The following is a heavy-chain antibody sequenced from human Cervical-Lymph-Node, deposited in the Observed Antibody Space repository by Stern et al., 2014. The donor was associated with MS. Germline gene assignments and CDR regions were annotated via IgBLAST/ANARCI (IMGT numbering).Heavy chain of an antibody. CDR3: TRGDLVIVSVVLGRFDP. V-gene: IGHV1-2*06. CDR1: GYSFSDFY. J-gene: IGHJ5*02. CDR2: INPKSGVT. Sequence: QMQLVQSGAEVKKPGASMKVSCKASGYSFSDFYIHWVRQAPGQGLEWMGRINPKSGVTKYAQKFRGRVTMTRDTSISTAYMELSRLKSDDTAVYYCTRGDLVIVSVVLGRFDPWGQGTLATVAS. D-gene: IGHD2/OR15-2a*01.